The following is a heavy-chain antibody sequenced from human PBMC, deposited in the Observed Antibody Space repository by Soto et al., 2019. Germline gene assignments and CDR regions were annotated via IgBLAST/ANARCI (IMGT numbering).Heavy chain of an antibody. V-gene: IGHV1-18*01. Sequence: QVQLVQSGAEVKKPGASVKVSCKASGYTFTSYGISWVRQAPGQGLEWMGWISAYNGNTNYAQKLQGRVTMTTDTSTSTAYIELRSLRSDDTAVYYCARVDRWGITGTTGAFDYWGQGTLVTVSS. CDR3: ARVDRWGITGTTGAFDY. D-gene: IGHD1-7*01. CDR2: ISAYNGNT. J-gene: IGHJ4*02. CDR1: GYTFTSYG.